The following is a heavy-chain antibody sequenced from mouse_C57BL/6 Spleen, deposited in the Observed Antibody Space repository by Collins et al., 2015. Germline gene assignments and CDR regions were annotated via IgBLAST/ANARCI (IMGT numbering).Heavy chain of an antibody. CDR2: IYPGDGDT. CDR3: ATGGTYGMDY. J-gene: IGHJ4*01. V-gene: IGHV1-80*01. Sequence: QVQLRQSGAELVKPGASVKISCKASGYAFSSYWMNWVKQRPGKGLEWVGQIYPGDGDTNYNGNFKGKATLTADKSSTTAYMQLSSLTSEDSAVYFCATGGTYGMDYWGQGTSVTVSS. CDR1: GYAFSSYW. D-gene: IGHD3-3*01.